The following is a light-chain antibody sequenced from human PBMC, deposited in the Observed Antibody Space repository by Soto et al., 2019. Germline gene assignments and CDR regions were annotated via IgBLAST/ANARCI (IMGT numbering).Light chain of an antibody. V-gene: IGKV3-15*01. CDR1: QRVSSN. Sequence: EIVMTQSPATLSVSPGERATLSCRASQRVSSNLAWYQQKPGQAPRFLIYGASTRATGIPARFSGSGSGTECTLTISSLQSEDFALSYCQQYDNWPRTVGGGPKVDIK. CDR2: GAS. CDR3: QQYDNWPRT. J-gene: IGKJ4*01.